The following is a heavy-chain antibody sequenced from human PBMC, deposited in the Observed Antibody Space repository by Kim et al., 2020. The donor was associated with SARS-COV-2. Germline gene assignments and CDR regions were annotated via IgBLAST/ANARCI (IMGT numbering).Heavy chain of an antibody. CDR1: GGSFSGYY. J-gene: IGHJ5*02. Sequence: SETLSLTCAVYGGSFSGYYWSWIRQPPGKGLEWIGEINHSGSTNYNPSLKSRVTISVDTSKNQFSLKLSSVTAADTAVYYCARGYATTYYYGSGSYGWFDPWGQGTLVTVSS. CDR3: ARGYATTYYYGSGSYGWFDP. V-gene: IGHV4-34*01. CDR2: INHSGST. D-gene: IGHD3-10*01.